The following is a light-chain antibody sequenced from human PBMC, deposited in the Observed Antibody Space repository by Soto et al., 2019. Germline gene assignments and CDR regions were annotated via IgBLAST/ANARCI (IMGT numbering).Light chain of an antibody. CDR2: AAS. CDR1: QSISSW. J-gene: IGKJ3*01. CDR3: QQANSFPRT. Sequence: DIQMTQSPSTLSASVGDRVTITCRASQSISSWLAWYQQKPGKAPKLLIYAASSLQSGVPSRFSGSGSGTDFTLTINNLQPEDFATYYCQQANSFPRTFGPGTKVDNK. V-gene: IGKV1-12*01.